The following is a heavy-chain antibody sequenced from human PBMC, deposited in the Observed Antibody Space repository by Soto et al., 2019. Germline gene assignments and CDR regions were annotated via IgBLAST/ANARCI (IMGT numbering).Heavy chain of an antibody. J-gene: IGHJ5*02. V-gene: IGHV4-31*03. CDR1: GGSISSGGYY. Sequence: SETLSLTCSVSGGSISSGGYYWSWIRQHPGKGLEWIGYIYYSGITYYNPSLQSRITISADTSKNQFSLKLNSVSAADTAVYYCARGYSNGYLGNWFDPWGQGTLVT. CDR2: IYYSGIT. D-gene: IGHD3-22*01. CDR3: ARGYSNGYLGNWFDP.